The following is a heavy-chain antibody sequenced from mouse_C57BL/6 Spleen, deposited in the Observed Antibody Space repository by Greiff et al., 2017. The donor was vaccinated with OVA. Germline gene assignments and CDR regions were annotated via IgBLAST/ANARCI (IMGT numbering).Heavy chain of an antibody. D-gene: IGHD1-1*01. CDR3: AAHYGSSYRAMDY. Sequence: QVQLKQSGPGLVQPSQSLSITCTVSGFSLTRYGVHWVRQPPGKGLAWLGVIWSGGSTDYNAAFISRLGISTDNSKSLVFLKMNRLQADDTAIYYGAAHYGSSYRAMDYWGQGTSVTVSS. V-gene: IGHV2-4*01. CDR1: GFSLTRYG. J-gene: IGHJ4*01. CDR2: IWSGGST.